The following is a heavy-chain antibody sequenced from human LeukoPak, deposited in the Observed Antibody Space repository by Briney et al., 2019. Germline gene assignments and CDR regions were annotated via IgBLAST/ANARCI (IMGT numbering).Heavy chain of an antibody. CDR3: ARECGYRDYYCGMDV. V-gene: IGHV3-20*01. D-gene: IGHD5-12*01. J-gene: IGHJ6*02. CDR2: ISWNGGAT. CDR1: GFTFTDYF. Sequence: GGSLRLSCVASGFTFTDYFMSWVRQAPGKGLEWVSGISWNGGATVYAESVKGRFTISRDSAKNSLFLQMNSLRAEDTALYHCARECGYRDYYCGMDVWGQGTTVTVSS.